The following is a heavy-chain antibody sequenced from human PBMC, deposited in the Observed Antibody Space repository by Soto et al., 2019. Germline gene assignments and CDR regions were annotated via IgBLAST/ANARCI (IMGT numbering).Heavy chain of an antibody. V-gene: IGHV4-39*02. CDR1: DGSIGSSSYY. CDR3: ARDLGFGELLGYYGMDV. J-gene: IGHJ6*02. Sequence: LETQSLTCSVSDGSIGSSSYYWGWIRQPPGKGLEWIGSIYYSGSTYYNPSLKSRVTISVDTSKNQFSLKLSSVTAADTAVYYCARDLGFGELLGYYGMDVWGQGTTVTVSS. D-gene: IGHD3-10*01. CDR2: IYYSGST.